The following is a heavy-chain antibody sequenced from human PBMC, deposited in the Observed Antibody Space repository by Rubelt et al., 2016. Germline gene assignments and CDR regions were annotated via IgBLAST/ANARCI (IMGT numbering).Heavy chain of an antibody. CDR2: ISGSGGST. D-gene: IGHD5-12*01. CDR1: GFTFSSYA. CDR3: AKGKYGGYQSPDAVDI. V-gene: IGHV3-23*04. Sequence: VQLVESGGSVVRPGRSLRLSCAASGFTFSSYAMSWVRQAPGKGLEWVSAISGSGGSTYYADSVKGRFTSSRDNSKKSLYLQMNSLRAEDTAVYYCAKGKYGGYQSPDAVDIWGQGTMVTVSS. J-gene: IGHJ3*02.